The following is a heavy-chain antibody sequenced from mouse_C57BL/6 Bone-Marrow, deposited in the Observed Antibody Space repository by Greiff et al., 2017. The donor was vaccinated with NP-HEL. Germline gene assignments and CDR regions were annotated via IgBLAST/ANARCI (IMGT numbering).Heavy chain of an antibody. CDR2: IDPENGDT. D-gene: IGHD1-1*01. Sequence: EVQLQQSGAELVRPGASVKLSCTASGFNINDDYMHWVKQRPEQGLEWIGWIDPENGDTEYASKFQGKATITADTSSNTAYLQLSSLTSEDTAVYYCNAGSSYAMDYWGQGTSVTVSS. J-gene: IGHJ4*01. CDR1: GFNINDDY. V-gene: IGHV14-4*01. CDR3: NAGSSYAMDY.